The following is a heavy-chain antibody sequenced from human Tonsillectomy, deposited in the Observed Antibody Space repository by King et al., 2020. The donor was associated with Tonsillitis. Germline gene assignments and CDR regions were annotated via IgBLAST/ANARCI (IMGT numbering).Heavy chain of an antibody. J-gene: IGHJ4*02. CDR1: GFTFSSYS. V-gene: IGHV3-21*01. D-gene: IGHD2-2*01. Sequence: VQLVESGGGLVKPGGSPRLSCAASGFTFSSYSMNWVRQAPGKGLEWVSSISSSSSYIYYADSVKGRFTISRDNAKNSLYLQMNSLRAEDTAVYYCATSPAAAMGNDYWGQGTLVTVSS. CDR2: ISSSSSYI. CDR3: ATSPAAAMGNDY.